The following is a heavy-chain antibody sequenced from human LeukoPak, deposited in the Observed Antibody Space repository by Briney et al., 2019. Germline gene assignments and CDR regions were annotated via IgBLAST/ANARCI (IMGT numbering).Heavy chain of an antibody. CDR1: GFAFSSYW. CDR3: ASQIVVAGTLDGWYYYFDY. Sequence: GGSLRLSCAASGFAFSSYWMSWVRQAPGKGLEWVANIKQDGSEKYYVGSVKGRFTISRDNAKNSLYLQMNSLRAEDTAVYYCASQIVVAGTLDGWYYYFDYWGQGTLVTASS. CDR2: IKQDGSEK. V-gene: IGHV3-7*01. D-gene: IGHD6-19*01. J-gene: IGHJ4*02.